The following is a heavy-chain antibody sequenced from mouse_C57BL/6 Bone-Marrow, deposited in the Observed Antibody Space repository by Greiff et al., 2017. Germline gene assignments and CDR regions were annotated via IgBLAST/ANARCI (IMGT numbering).Heavy chain of an antibody. Sequence: QVQLQQPGAELVKPGASVKLSCKASGYTFTSYWMQWVKQRPGQGLEWIGEIDPSDSYTNYNQKFTGKATLTVDTSSSTAYMQLSSLTSEDSAVYYCAREVAYYSNAWFAYWGQGTLVTVSA. CDR3: AREVAYYSNAWFAY. D-gene: IGHD2-5*01. J-gene: IGHJ3*01. CDR2: IDPSDSYT. CDR1: GYTFTSYW. V-gene: IGHV1-50*01.